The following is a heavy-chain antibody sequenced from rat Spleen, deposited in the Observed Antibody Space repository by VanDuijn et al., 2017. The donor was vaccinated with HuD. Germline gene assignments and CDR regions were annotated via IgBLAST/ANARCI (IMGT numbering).Heavy chain of an antibody. V-gene: IGHV5S13*01. CDR2: ISTGGDNT. Sequence: EVQLVESGGGLVQPGRSLKLSCAASGFTFSNYGMAWVRQTPTKGLEWVASISTGGDNTYYRDSVKGRFVISKDNAKNVGYLQMNNLRSEDTAIYYCTSGGVTTRLNWFAYWGQGTLVTVSS. CDR3: TSGGVTTRLNWFAY. D-gene: IGHD1-10*01. J-gene: IGHJ3*01. CDR1: GFTFSNYG.